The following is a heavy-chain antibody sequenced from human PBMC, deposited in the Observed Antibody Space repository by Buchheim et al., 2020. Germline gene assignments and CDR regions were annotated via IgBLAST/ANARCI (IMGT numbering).Heavy chain of an antibody. Sequence: QVQLVQSGSEVKRPGASVKVSCEASGYTFTNFYMHWVRQAPGQGPEWMGIIRLGSGATYAQRLQGRVTMTWDMSTSTVFMEMSSLISEDTAVYYCVREAPGSGDFVYWGQGTL. V-gene: IGHV1-46*01. J-gene: IGHJ4*02. D-gene: IGHD2-21*01. CDR2: IRLGSGAT. CDR3: VREAPGSGDFVY. CDR1: GYTFTNFY.